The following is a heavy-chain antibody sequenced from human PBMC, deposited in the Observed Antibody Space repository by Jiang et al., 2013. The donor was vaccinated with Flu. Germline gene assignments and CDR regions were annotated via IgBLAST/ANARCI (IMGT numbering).Heavy chain of an antibody. Sequence: QLVESGGDLVHPGGSLRLSCAGSGFVFSSHWMHWVRQVPGKGLVWVSHINGDGSSTTYADSVRGRFTISRDNAKNTLYLQMNSLRAEDTGVYYCASVDFWSAYTYYYMDVWGQGTTVTVSS. V-gene: IGHV3-74*01. CDR2: INGDGSST. CDR1: GFVFSSHW. J-gene: IGHJ6*03. CDR3: ASVDFWSAYTYYYMDV. D-gene: IGHD3-3*01.